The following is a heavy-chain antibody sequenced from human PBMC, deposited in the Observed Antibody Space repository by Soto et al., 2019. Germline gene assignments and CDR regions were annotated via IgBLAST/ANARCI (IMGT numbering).Heavy chain of an antibody. CDR1: GFTFNSYA. CDR2: ISGSGDST. V-gene: IGHV3-23*01. J-gene: IGHJ5*01. D-gene: IGHD6-13*01. Sequence: GGSLRLSCGASGFTFNSYALRWVRQAPGKGLEWVSAISGSGDSTYYADSVKGRFTISRDNSKNTLYLQMSSLRVEDTAIYYCAKDSGDTSSWNWFDCWGQGSLVTVSS. CDR3: AKDSGDTSSWNWFDC.